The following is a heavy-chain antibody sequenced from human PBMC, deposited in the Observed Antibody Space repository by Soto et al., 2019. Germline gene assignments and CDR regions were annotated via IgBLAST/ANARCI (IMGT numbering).Heavy chain of an antibody. CDR1: GGTFSSYA. Sequence: SMKVSCKASGGTFSSYAISWVRQAPGQGLEWMGGIIPIFGTANYAQKFQGRVTITADESTSTAYMELSSLRSEDTAVYYCARGGGLVVPAANYYYYYGMDVWGQGTTVTVSS. V-gene: IGHV1-69*13. CDR3: ARGGGLVVPAANYYYYYGMDV. CDR2: IIPIFGTA. J-gene: IGHJ6*02. D-gene: IGHD2-2*01.